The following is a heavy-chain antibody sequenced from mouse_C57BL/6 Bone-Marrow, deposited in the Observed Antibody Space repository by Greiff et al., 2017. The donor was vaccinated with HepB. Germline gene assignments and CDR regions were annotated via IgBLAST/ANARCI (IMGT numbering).Heavy chain of an antibody. V-gene: IGHV14-4*01. CDR3: TTRVTGTGFAY. CDR1: GFNIKDDY. J-gene: IGHJ3*01. D-gene: IGHD2-1*01. CDR2: IDPENGDT. Sequence: VQLKESGAELVRPGASVKLSCTASGFNIKDDYMHWVKQRPEKGLDWIGWIDPENGDTEYASKFQGKATITADTSSNTAYLQLSSLTSEDTAVYYCTTRVTGTGFAYWGQGTLVTVSA.